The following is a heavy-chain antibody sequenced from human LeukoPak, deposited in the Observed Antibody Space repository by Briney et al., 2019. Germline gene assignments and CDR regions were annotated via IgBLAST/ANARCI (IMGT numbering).Heavy chain of an antibody. J-gene: IGHJ6*02. CDR1: GDSIGSGGYY. Sequence: SSQTLSLTCTVSGDSIGSGGYYWSWIRQPPGKGLEWIGEINHSGSTNYNPSLKSRVTISVDTSKNQFSLKLSSVTAADTAVYYCARGVSITIFGVVIQYYYYGMDVWGQGTTVTVSS. D-gene: IGHD3-3*01. CDR3: ARGVSITIFGVVIQYYYYGMDV. V-gene: IGHV4-30-2*01. CDR2: INHSGST.